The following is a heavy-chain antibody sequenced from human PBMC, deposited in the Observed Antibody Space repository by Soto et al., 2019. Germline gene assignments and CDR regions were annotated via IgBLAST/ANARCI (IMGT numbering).Heavy chain of an antibody. D-gene: IGHD2-21*02. CDR2: IYYSGST. V-gene: IGHV4-31*03. CDR1: GGSISSGGYY. Sequence: QVQLQESGPGLVKPSQTLSLTCTVSGGSISSGGYYWSWIRQHPGKGLEWIGYIYYSGSTYYNPSLKSRDTISVDTSKNQFSLKLSSVTAADTAVYYCARDHCGDCYYFDYWGQGTLVTVSS. CDR3: ARDHCGDCYYFDY. J-gene: IGHJ4*02.